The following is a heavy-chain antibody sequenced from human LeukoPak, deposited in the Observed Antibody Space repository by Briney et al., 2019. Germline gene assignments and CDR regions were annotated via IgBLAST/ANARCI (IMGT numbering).Heavy chain of an antibody. CDR2: ISGSGGSI. V-gene: IGHV3-23*01. J-gene: IGHJ4*02. D-gene: IGHD3-10*01. CDR3: AKDRGWFGGSLANFDD. Sequence: GGSLRLSCAGSGFTFSIYGMTWVRQAPGKGLEWVSAISGSGGSIYYADSVKGRFTISRDNSKNTLFLQMNSLRAEDTAVYYCAKDRGWFGGSLANFDDWGQGTLVTVSS. CDR1: GFTFSIYG.